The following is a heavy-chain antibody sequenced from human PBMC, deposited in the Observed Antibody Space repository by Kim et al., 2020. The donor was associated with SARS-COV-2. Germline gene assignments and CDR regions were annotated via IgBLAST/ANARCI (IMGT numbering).Heavy chain of an antibody. V-gene: IGHV3-30*04. CDR3: ARRPRLQQWYGMDV. CDR1: GFTFNTYA. D-gene: IGHD6-19*01. CDR2: ISNDGSYK. J-gene: IGHJ6*02. Sequence: GGSLRLSCEGSGFTFNTYAIHWVRQAPGKGPEWLAVISNDGSYKNYADSVKGRFTVSRDNSKNTVYLQMNSLRPDETAVYYCARRPRLQQWYGMDVWGQG.